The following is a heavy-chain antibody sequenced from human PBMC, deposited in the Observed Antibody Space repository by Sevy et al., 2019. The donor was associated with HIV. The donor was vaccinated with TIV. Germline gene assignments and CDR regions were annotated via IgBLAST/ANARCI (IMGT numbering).Heavy chain of an antibody. CDR2: ISGSGGST. CDR1: GFIFNSYA. CDR3: RGVGTTTAFDY. J-gene: IGHJ4*02. D-gene: IGHD1-26*01. V-gene: IGHV3-23*01. Sequence: GGSLRLSCAASGFIFNSYAMNWVRQAPGKGLEWVSSISGSGGSTYYADSVKGRVTISRDNFRRMVDLQMNSLRAEDTAIHYCRGVGTTTAFDYWGQGTLVTVSS.